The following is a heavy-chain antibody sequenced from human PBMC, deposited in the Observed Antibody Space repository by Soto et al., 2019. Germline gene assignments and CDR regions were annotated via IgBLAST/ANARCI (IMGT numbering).Heavy chain of an antibody. CDR3: AKRRNVLRFLEWSSGREV. CDR1: GFTFSSYG. CDR2: ISYYESNK. D-gene: IGHD3-3*01. V-gene: IGHV3-30*18. J-gene: IGHJ6*04. Sequence: WGSLRLSCAASGFTFSSYGMHWVRQAPGKGLEWVAFISYYESNKYCADSVKGRFTISRDNSRTTLYLQMNSLRAEDTAVYFCAKRRNVLRFLEWSSGREVLGKGNRVTVSA.